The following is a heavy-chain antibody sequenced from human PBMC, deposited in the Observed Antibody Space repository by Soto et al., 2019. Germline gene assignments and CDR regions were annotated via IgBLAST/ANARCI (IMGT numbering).Heavy chain of an antibody. CDR3: AVDGGNRYWYVAL. D-gene: IGHD2-15*01. CDR2: MNPNSGNT. Sequence: QVQLVQSGAEVKKPGASVKVSCKASGYTFTSYDINWVRQTTGQGLEWMGWMNPNSGNTGYAEKFQGRVTLTKNTSISTAYLERSSLRSEDTAVYYCAVDGGNRYWYVALWGRGTLVTVAS. J-gene: IGHJ2*01. V-gene: IGHV1-8*01. CDR1: GYTFTSYD.